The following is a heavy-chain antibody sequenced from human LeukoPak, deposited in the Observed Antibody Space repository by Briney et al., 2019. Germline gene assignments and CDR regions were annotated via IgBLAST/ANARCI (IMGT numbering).Heavy chain of an antibody. J-gene: IGHJ6*02. CDR3: ARGLYYYDRSGCLPYYYYGMDV. Sequence: ASVKVTCKASGGTFSSYAISWVRQAPGQGLEWMGRIIPILSIANYAQKFQGRVTITADKSTSTAYMELSSLRSEDTAVYYCARGLYYYDRSGCLPYYYYGMDVWGQGTTVTVSS. CDR1: GGTFSSYA. CDR2: IIPILSIA. D-gene: IGHD3-22*01. V-gene: IGHV1-69*04.